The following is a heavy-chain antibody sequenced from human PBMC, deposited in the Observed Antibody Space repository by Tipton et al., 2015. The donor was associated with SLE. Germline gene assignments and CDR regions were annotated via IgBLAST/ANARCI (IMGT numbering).Heavy chain of an antibody. V-gene: IGHV1-2*06. D-gene: IGHD6-19*01. CDR1: GYIFTDYY. Sequence: QLVQSGAEVKKPGSSVKVSCKASGYIFTDYYIHWVRQAPGQGPEWMGRVNPNSGGADFAQKFQGRVTMTRDTSISAAYMELSSLRYDDTAIYFCARAPLPQWTGAFDIWGQGTIVTVSS. CDR3: ARAPLPQWTGAFDI. CDR2: VNPNSGGA. J-gene: IGHJ3*02.